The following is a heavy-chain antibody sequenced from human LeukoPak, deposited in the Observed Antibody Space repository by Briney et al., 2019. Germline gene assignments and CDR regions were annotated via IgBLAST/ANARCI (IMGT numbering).Heavy chain of an antibody. CDR1: GFTFSSYA. Sequence: PGGSLRLSCAASGFTFSSYAMSWVRQAPGKGLEWVSAISGSGGSTYYADSVKGRSTISRDNAKNSLYLQMNSLRAEDTAVYYCARSDTVTRAIDYWGQGTLVTVSS. CDR3: ARSDTVTRAIDY. CDR2: ISGSGGST. J-gene: IGHJ4*02. D-gene: IGHD4-17*01. V-gene: IGHV3-23*01.